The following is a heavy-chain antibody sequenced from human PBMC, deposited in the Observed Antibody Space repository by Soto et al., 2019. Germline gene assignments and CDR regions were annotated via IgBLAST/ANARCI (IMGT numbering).Heavy chain of an antibody. Sequence: PSETLSLTCTVSGGSISSYYWSWIRQPPGKGLEWFGYIYYSGSTNYNPSLKSRVTISVDTSKNQFSLKLSSVTAADTAVYYCARAPTGGYSGYEDYYYYGMDVLGQGTTVTVSS. J-gene: IGHJ6*02. CDR2: IYYSGST. V-gene: IGHV4-59*01. CDR1: GGSISSYY. D-gene: IGHD5-12*01. CDR3: ARAPTGGYSGYEDYYYYGMDV.